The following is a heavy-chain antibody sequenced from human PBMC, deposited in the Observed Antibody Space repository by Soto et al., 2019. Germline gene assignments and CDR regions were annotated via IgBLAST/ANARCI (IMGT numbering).Heavy chain of an antibody. CDR2: INHSGST. V-gene: IGHV4-34*01. CDR3: ARDYGDSDY. CDR1: GGSFSGYY. J-gene: IGHJ4*02. D-gene: IGHD4-17*01. Sequence: TSETLSLTCAVYGGSFSGYYWSWIRQPPGKGLEWIGEINHSGSTNYNPSLKSRVTISVDTSKNQFSLKLSSVTAADTAVYYCARDYGDSDYWGQGTLVTVSS.